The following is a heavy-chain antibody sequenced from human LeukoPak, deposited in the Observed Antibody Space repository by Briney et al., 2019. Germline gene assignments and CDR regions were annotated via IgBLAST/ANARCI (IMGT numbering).Heavy chain of an antibody. CDR3: ARDQSVNYYGSGSYYYYMAV. Sequence: GGSLRLSCAASGFTFSSHWMSWVRQAPGKGLEWVANIKQDGSEKYYVDSVKGRFTISRDNAKNSLYLQMNSLRAEDTAVYYCARDQSVNYYGSGSYYYYMAVWGKGTTVTVSS. J-gene: IGHJ6*03. V-gene: IGHV3-7*01. CDR1: GFTFSSHW. D-gene: IGHD3-10*01. CDR2: IKQDGSEK.